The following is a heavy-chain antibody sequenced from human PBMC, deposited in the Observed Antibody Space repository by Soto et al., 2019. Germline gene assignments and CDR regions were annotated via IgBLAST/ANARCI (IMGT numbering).Heavy chain of an antibody. CDR1: GASIAGSSY. Sequence: ASETLSLTCSVSGASIAGSSYWSWIRQPAGKGLEWIGRFSLSGTTNYSPSLRGRVTMSADVSKNQFSLRLTSVTAADTALYYCARGMTPPGAPAWYYFDSWGQGTLVTVSS. V-gene: IGHV4-4*07. D-gene: IGHD2-8*02. J-gene: IGHJ4*02. CDR2: FSLSGTT. CDR3: ARGMTPPGAPAWYYFDS.